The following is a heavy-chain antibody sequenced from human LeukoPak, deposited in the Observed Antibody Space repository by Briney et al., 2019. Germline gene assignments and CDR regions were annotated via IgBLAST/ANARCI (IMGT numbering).Heavy chain of an antibody. J-gene: IGHJ3*02. Sequence: PGGSLRLSCSASGFTFSRYAMHWVRQAPGKGLESVSGISGNGGSTYYADSVKGRFTISRDNSKSTLYLQMNSLRAEDTAVYYCAWELPRTDAFDIRGQGTLVTVSS. V-gene: IGHV3-64D*06. CDR1: GFTFSRYA. CDR2: ISGNGGST. CDR3: AWELPRTDAFDI. D-gene: IGHD3-10*01.